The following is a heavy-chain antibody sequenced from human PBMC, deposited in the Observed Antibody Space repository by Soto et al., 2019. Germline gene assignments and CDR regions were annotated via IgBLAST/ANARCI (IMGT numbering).Heavy chain of an antibody. D-gene: IGHD2-2*02. V-gene: IGHV1-69*13. CDR3: ARGGAPNCSSTSCYIPDY. J-gene: IGHJ4*02. CDR2: IIPIFGTA. CDR1: GGTFSRYA. Sequence: SAKVSCKASGGTFSRYAITWVRQAPAQGLEWMGGIIPIFGTANYAQKFQGRVTITADGSTSTAYMELSSLRFEDTAVYYCARGGAPNCSSTSCYIPDYWGQGTLVTVSS.